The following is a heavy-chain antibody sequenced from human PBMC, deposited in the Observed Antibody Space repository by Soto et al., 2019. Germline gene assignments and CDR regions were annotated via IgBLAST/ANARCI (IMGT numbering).Heavy chain of an antibody. CDR3: ARVESSSPYYYYMDV. D-gene: IGHD6-6*01. CDR1: GGSISSGGYY. J-gene: IGHJ6*03. Sequence: PSETLSLTCXVSGGSISSGGYYWSWIRQHPGKGLEWIGYIYYSGSTYYNLSLKSRVTISVDTSKNQFSLKLSSVTAADTAVYYCARVESSSPYYYYMDVWGKGTTVTVSS. CDR2: IYYSGST. V-gene: IGHV4-31*03.